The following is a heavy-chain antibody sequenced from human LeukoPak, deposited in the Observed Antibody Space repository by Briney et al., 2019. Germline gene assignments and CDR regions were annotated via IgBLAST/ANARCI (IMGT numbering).Heavy chain of an antibody. V-gene: IGHV3-23*01. D-gene: IGHD4-17*01. CDR1: GFTFSNYA. CDR3: AKDDYGDYDY. CDR2: ISGSGGST. J-gene: IGHJ4*02. Sequence: GGSLRLSCAASGFTFSNYAMSWVRQAPGKGLEWASAISGSGGSTYYADSVKGRFTISRDNSKNTLYLQMNSLRAEDTAVYYCAKDDYGDYDYWGQGTLVTVSS.